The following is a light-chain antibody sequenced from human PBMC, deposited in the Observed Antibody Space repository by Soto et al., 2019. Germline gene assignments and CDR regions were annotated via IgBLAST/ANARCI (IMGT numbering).Light chain of an antibody. Sequence: EIVMTQSPVTLSVSPWERATLACRASESVSSNLAWYQQKPGQAPRLLIYGASTRATGIPARFSGSGSGTGFTLTISSLQSEDFALYYCQQYNHWPPWTFGQGTKVDIK. CDR1: ESVSSN. V-gene: IGKV3-15*01. J-gene: IGKJ1*01. CDR3: QQYNHWPPWT. CDR2: GAS.